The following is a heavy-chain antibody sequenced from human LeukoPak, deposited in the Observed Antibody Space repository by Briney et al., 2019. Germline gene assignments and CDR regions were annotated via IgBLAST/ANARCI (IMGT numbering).Heavy chain of an antibody. D-gene: IGHD3-10*01. CDR2: ISANNGHT. CDR3: ARDYRYYYGSGKYFTFDY. J-gene: IGHJ4*02. CDR1: GYTFTKYG. Sequence: GTSVKVSCKASGYTFTKYGINWVRHVPGQGLEWMGWISANNGHTNYAQNFQGRVTVTTDTSTSTAYMELRSLTSDDTAVYYCARDYRYYYGSGKYFTFDYWGQGTLVTVSS. V-gene: IGHV1-18*01.